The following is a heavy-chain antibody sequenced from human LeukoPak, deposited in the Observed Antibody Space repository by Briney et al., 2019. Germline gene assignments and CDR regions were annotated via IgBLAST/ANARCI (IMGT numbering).Heavy chain of an antibody. CDR1: GGSISSSSYY. J-gene: IGHJ4*02. CDR2: MYYSGST. V-gene: IGHV4-39*05. D-gene: IGHD6-13*01. CDR3: ATFYGYSNTWYYRYFDN. Sequence: PETSSLTCTVSGGSISSSSYYWGWIRQPPGKGLEWIGSMYYSGSTFYNPSLRSRVTISVDTSKNQFSLRLRSMTAADTAVYYCATFYGYSNTWYYRYFDNWGQGT.